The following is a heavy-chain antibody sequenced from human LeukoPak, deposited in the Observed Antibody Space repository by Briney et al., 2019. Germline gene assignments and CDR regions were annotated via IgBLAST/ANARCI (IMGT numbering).Heavy chain of an antibody. CDR3: ARGDYSNGYPYQIDS. D-gene: IGHD3-3*01. V-gene: IGHV1-2*02. CDR2: INPSRGDT. Sequence: ASVKVSCKASGYTFTSYAISWVRQAPGQGLEWMGWINPSRGDTRYAQKFQDRVTMTRDTPITTAFLDLSSLTSDDTAVYYCARGDYSNGYPYQIDSWGQGTLVTVSS. CDR1: GYTFTSYA. J-gene: IGHJ5*01.